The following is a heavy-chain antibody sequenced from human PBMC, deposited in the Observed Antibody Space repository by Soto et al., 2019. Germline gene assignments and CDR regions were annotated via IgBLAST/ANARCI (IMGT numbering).Heavy chain of an antibody. CDR3: ARMAPFGSLNWFDT. Sequence: ASVKVSCKASGYIFTNSDVSWVRQATGQGLEWMGWMNPGSGDTGYAQKFQGRVTMTRDISIATAYMELSSLRSDDTAIYYCARMAPFGSLNWFDTWGQGTLVTVSS. V-gene: IGHV1-8*01. J-gene: IGHJ5*02. CDR1: GYIFTNSD. D-gene: IGHD3-10*01. CDR2: MNPGSGDT.